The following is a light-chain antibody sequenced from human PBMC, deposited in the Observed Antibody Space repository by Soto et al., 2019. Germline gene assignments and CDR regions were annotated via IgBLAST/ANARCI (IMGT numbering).Light chain of an antibody. CDR2: GAS. Sequence: EIVLTQSPGTLSLSPGERATLSCRASQSVSSSYLAWYQQKPGQAPRLLIYGASSRATGIPDRFSGSGSGTEFTLTISSLQSEDFAFYYCQQYNNWPQTFGQGTKVEIK. CDR1: QSVSSSY. CDR3: QQYNNWPQT. V-gene: IGKV3-20*01. J-gene: IGKJ1*01.